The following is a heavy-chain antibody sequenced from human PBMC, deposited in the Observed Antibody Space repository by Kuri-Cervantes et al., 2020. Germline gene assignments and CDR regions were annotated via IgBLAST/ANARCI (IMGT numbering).Heavy chain of an antibody. Sequence: ASVKVSCKASGYTFTGYYMHWVRQAPGQGLEWMGWINPNSGGTNYAQKFQGWVTMTRDTSISTDYMELSRLRSDDTAVYYCARSGITIFGVVTPFDYWGQGTLVTVSS. J-gene: IGHJ4*02. CDR1: GYTFTGYY. CDR3: ARSGITIFGVVTPFDY. D-gene: IGHD3-3*01. V-gene: IGHV1-2*04. CDR2: INPNSGGT.